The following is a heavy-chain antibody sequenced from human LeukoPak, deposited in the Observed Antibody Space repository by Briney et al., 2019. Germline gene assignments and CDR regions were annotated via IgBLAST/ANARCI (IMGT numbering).Heavy chain of an antibody. V-gene: IGHV4-59*01. D-gene: IGHD4-23*01. CDR3: ARDQFRYSGNPAGYDP. Sequence: SETLSLTCTVSGGSISSYYWSWIRQPPGKGLEWIGYIYYSGSTNYNPSLKSRVTTSVDTSKNQFSLRLRSVTAADTAVYYCARDQFRYSGNPAGYDPWGQGTLVTVSS. J-gene: IGHJ5*02. CDR1: GGSISSYY. CDR2: IYYSGST.